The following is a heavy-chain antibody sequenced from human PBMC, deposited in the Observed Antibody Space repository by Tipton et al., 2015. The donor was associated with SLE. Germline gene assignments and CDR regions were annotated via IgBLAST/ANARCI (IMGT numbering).Heavy chain of an antibody. V-gene: IGHV4-39*07. D-gene: IGHD3-10*01. Sequence: TLSLTCTVSGDSISSSSYYWGWIRQPPGKGLEWIGSIYYSGNTYYKPSLNSRVTISLDTSKNQFSLKLTSVTAADTAGYYCARRGVTFLDVWGQGTTVTVSS. CDR2: IYYSGNT. CDR3: ARRGVTFLDV. CDR1: GDSISSSSYY. J-gene: IGHJ6*02.